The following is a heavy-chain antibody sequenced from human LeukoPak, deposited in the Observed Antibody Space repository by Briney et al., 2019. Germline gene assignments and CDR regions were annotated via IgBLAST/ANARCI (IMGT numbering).Heavy chain of an antibody. CDR1: SGSFSGYS. V-gene: IGHV4-34*01. D-gene: IGHD6-19*01. Sequence: SETLSLTCAVYSGSFSGYSWSWIRQPPGKGLEWIGEINHSGSINYNPSVRSRVTISEDTSKNQFSLNLNSVTAAGTAVYYCARAPAGRFDYWGQGTLVTVSS. CDR3: ARAPAGRFDY. CDR2: INHSGSI. J-gene: IGHJ4*02.